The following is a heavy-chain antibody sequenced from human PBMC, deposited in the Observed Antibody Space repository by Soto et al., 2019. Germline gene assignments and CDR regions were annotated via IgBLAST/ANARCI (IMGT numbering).Heavy chain of an antibody. J-gene: IGHJ6*02. CDR2: ISGYNGQT. V-gene: IGHV1-18*01. D-gene: IGHD1-26*01. Sequence: QVQLVQSGPEVKKPGASVKVSCQASGYTFSTYGVSWVRQAPGQGLEWMAWISGYNGQTNYAQKFRGRVTITTDTSTSTAYMEVRSLRSDDTAMYYCARDGRKVIWVEGLNAMDVWGQGTTVTVSS. CDR3: ARDGRKVIWVEGLNAMDV. CDR1: GYTFSTYG.